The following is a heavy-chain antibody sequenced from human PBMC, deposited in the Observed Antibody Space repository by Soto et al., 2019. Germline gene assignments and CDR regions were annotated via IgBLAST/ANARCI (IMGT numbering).Heavy chain of an antibody. D-gene: IGHD2-2*01. J-gene: IGHJ5*02. Sequence: SETLSLTCTVSGGSISSYYWSWIRQPPGKGLEWIGYIYYSGSTNYNPSLKSRATISLDTSKNQFSLKLSSVTAADTAVYYCARQGPASILNTWFYPWGQGTLLTVSS. V-gene: IGHV4-59*01. CDR2: IYYSGST. CDR3: ARQGPASILNTWFYP. CDR1: GGSISSYY.